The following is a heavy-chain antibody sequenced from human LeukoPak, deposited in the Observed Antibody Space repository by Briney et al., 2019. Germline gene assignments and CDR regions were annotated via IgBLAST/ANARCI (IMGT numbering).Heavy chain of an antibody. CDR3: ARWGGTRQYYFDY. Sequence: GGSLRLSCAASGFTFSNYAMSWVRQAQGKGLEWVAVTRFDGSIKQYADSVKGRFTISRDDSKNTLYLQMNFLKSEDTAVYYCARWGGTRQYYFDYWGQGTLVTVSS. CDR2: TRFDGSIK. D-gene: IGHD1-1*01. CDR1: GFTFSNYA. V-gene: IGHV3-33*08. J-gene: IGHJ4*02.